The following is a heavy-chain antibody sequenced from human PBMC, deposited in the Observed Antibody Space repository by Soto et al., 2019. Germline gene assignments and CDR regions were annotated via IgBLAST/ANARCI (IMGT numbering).Heavy chain of an antibody. Sequence: PSETLSLTCAVYGGSFSGYYWSWIRQPPGKGLEWIGEINHSGSTNYNPSLKSRVTISVDTSKNQFSLKLSSVTAADTAVYYCARVYYYGSGSYYNVRRANNWFDPWGQGTLVTVSS. CDR1: GGSFSGYY. V-gene: IGHV4-34*01. J-gene: IGHJ5*02. D-gene: IGHD3-10*01. CDR2: INHSGST. CDR3: ARVYYYGSGSYYNVRRANNWFDP.